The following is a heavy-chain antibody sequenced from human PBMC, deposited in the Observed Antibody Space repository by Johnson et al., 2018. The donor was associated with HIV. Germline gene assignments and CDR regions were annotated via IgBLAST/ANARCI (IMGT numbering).Heavy chain of an antibody. J-gene: IGHJ3*02. Sequence: QVQLVESGGGVARPGRSLRLSCAASGFTFSSYGMHWVRQAPGKGLEWVAVISYDGSNKYYADSVKGRFTISRDNSKNPLYLQMNSLRVDDTAVYYCARASGFDMWGQGTMVTVSS. CDR3: ARASGFDM. D-gene: IGHD1-26*01. CDR1: GFTFSSYG. V-gene: IGHV3-30*03. CDR2: ISYDGSNK.